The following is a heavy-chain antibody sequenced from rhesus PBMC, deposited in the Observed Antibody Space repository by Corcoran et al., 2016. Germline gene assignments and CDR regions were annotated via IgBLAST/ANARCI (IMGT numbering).Heavy chain of an antibody. D-gene: IGHD6-31*01. CDR3: VRGHSSGWYCYFDY. V-gene: IGHV4-169*01. Sequence: QLQLQESGPGLVKPSATLSVHCAVSGGSISSTYWSWIRHAPGKGLEWSGDIYGSGGSTNYNPSLQKRVTLSVDTSKNQVSLKLSSVAAADTAVYYCVRGHSSGWYCYFDYGGQGVLVTVSS. J-gene: IGHJ4*01. CDR1: GGSISSTY. CDR2: IYGSGGST.